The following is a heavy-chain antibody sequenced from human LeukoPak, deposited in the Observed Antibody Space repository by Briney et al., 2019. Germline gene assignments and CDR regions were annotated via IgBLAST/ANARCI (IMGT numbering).Heavy chain of an antibody. J-gene: IGHJ4*02. D-gene: IGHD6-13*01. V-gene: IGHV4-59*11. CDR3: ARDPGDTAWYNFDF. CDR1: GGSLSGHF. Sequence: SDTLSLTCTVSGGSLSGHFWSWFRRPPGKGLENIGYIHSSGSTNYNPSYKSRVTVSLEMSKHQFSLSLSSVTAADTAVYYCARDPGDTAWYNFDFWGQGILVTGSS. CDR2: IHSSGST.